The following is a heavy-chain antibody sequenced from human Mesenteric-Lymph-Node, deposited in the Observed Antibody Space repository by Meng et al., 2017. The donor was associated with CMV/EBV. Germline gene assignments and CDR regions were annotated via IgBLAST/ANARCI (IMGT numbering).Heavy chain of an antibody. CDR1: GFSFSSSA. CDR2: ISYDGSNK. V-gene: IGHV3-30-3*01. J-gene: IGHJ6*02. D-gene: IGHD6-13*01. CDR3: ARVSSSWYGELYGMDV. Sequence: GESLKISCAASGFSFSSSAMHWVRQAPGKGLEWVAVISYDGSNKYYADSVKGRFTISRDNSKNTLYLQMNSLRAEDTAVYYCARVSSSWYGELYGMDVWGQGTTVTVSS.